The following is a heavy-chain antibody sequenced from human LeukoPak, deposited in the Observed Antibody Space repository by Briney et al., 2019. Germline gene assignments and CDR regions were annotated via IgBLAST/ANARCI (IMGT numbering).Heavy chain of an antibody. D-gene: IGHD2-8*02. CDR2: INPTGTGT. CDR3: AREESGGYDY. Sequence: ASVKVSCTASGYTFTNYYMHWVRQAPGQGLEWVGLINPTGTGTNYAQKFRGRVTLTRDTSTTTVYMELSSLRSEDTAVYYCAREESGGYDYWGQGTPVTVSS. J-gene: IGHJ4*02. V-gene: IGHV1-46*01. CDR1: GYTFTNYY.